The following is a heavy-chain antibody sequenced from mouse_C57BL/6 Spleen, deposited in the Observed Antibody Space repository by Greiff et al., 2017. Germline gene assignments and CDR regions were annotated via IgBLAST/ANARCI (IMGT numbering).Heavy chain of an antibody. CDR3: ARSPTMVTTKAMDY. CDR2: IDPSDSYT. V-gene: IGHV1-59*01. Sequence: QVQLQQPGAELVRPGTSVKLSCKASGYTFTSYWMHWVKQRPGQGLEWIGVIDPSDSYTNYNQKFKGKATLTVDTSSSTAYMQLSSLTSEDSAVYYCARSPTMVTTKAMDYWGQGTSVTVSS. CDR1: GYTFTSYW. J-gene: IGHJ4*01. D-gene: IGHD2-9*01.